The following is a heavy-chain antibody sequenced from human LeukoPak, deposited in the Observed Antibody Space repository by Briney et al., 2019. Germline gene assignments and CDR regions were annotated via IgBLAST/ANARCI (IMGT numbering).Heavy chain of an antibody. Sequence: ASVTITCTASAAAFTNSCFHWVRLTPRHGLQYLGIVDPSVAAPTFAQRFQGRVTMTRDTSTRTIYMELRSLQPEDTAVYYCAGSRLRFLQWDFWGQGTVVTVSS. J-gene: IGHJ4*02. CDR2: VDPSVAAP. V-gene: IGHV1-46*01. CDR1: AAAFTNSC. D-gene: IGHD3-3*01. CDR3: AGSRLRFLQWDF.